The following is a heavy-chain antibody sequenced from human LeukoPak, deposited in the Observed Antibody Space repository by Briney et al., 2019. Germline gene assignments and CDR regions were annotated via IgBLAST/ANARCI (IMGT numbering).Heavy chain of an antibody. D-gene: IGHD3-22*01. CDR2: IYTSGST. CDR3: ARSYYYDSSGYTDDY. Sequence: SETLYLTCTVSGGSISSYYWRWIRQPAGKGLEWIGRIYTSGSTKYNPSLKSRVTMSVDTSKNQFSLKLSSVTAADTAVYYCARSYYYDSSGYTDDYRGQGTLVTVSS. J-gene: IGHJ4*02. V-gene: IGHV4-4*07. CDR1: GGSISSYY.